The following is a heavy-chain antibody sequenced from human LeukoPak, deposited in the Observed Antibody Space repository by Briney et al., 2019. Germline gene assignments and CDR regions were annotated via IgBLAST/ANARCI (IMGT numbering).Heavy chain of an antibody. J-gene: IGHJ4*02. Sequence: GGSLRLSCAASGFTFSSYGMHWVRQATGKALEWVAVISYDGSNKYYADSVKGRFTISRDNARDTLYLQMNSLRAEDTAVYYCASPRLDYVWGTYLDYWGQGSLVTVSS. CDR3: ASPRLDYVWGTYLDY. D-gene: IGHD3-16*02. CDR1: GFTFSSYG. V-gene: IGHV3-30*03. CDR2: ISYDGSNK.